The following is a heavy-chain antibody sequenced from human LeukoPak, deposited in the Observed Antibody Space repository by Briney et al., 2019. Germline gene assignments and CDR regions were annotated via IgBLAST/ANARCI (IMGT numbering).Heavy chain of an antibody. CDR2: INPNSGGT. V-gene: IGHV1-2*02. J-gene: IGHJ4*02. CDR1: GYTFTGYY. Sequence: ASVKVSCKASGYTFTGYYMHWVRQAPGQGLEWMGWINPNSGGTDYAQRFQGRVTMTRDTSISTAYTELSRLRSDDTAVYYCARDSAAGTEEGIFGYWGQRTLVTVSS. D-gene: IGHD6-13*01. CDR3: ARDSAAGTEEGIFGY.